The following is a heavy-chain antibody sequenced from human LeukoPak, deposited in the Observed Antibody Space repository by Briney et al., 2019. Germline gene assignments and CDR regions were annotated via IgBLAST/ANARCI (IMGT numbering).Heavy chain of an antibody. D-gene: IGHD3-16*01. CDR2: IIPIFRRA. V-gene: IGHV1-69*13. Sequence: SVKVSCKVSGGTFSSYGFSWVRQAPGQGLEWMGGIIPIFRRANYAQKFQDRLTITADESTTEVYMELTRLKSDDTAIYYCARVGEFGINSAMVLPDWGQGSLVTVSS. CDR3: ARVGEFGINSAMVLPD. CDR1: GGTFSSYG. J-gene: IGHJ4*02.